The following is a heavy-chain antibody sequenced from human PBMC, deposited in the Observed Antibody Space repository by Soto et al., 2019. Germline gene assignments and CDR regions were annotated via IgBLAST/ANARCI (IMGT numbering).Heavy chain of an antibody. Sequence: QVQLVQSGAEVKKPGASVKVSCKASGYSFTVYHMHWVRQAPGQGLEWRGWINTDSGGTKYAQKFEGRVTMSRDASIHTAYMVPSQLICVDTAVYYSARESRSGYYKYWSFDLWGRGTLITVSS. D-gene: IGHD3-3*01. CDR2: INTDSGGT. CDR3: ARESRSGYYKYWSFDL. V-gene: IGHV1-2*02. CDR1: GYSFTVYH. J-gene: IGHJ2*01.